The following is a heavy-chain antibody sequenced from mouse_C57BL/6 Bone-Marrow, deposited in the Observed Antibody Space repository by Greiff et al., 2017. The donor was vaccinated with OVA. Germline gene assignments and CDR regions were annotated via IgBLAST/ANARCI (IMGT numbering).Heavy chain of an antibody. J-gene: IGHJ3*01. Sequence: VQLQESGAELARPGASVKLSCKASGYTFTSYGISWVKQRTGQGLEWIGEIYPRSGNTYYNEKFKGKATLTADKSSSTAYMELRSLTSEDSAVYFCARSRDGYYEAYWGQGTLVTVSA. CDR1: GYTFTSYG. CDR3: ARSRDGYYEAY. D-gene: IGHD2-3*01. V-gene: IGHV1-81*01. CDR2: IYPRSGNT.